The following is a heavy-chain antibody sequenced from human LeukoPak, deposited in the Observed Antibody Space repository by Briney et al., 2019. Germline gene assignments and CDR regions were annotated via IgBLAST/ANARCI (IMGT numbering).Heavy chain of an antibody. CDR3: ARLRWLQLIDY. Sequence: PSETLSLTCTVSGGSISSYYWSWIRQPPGKGLEWIGYIYYSGSTNYNPSLKSRVTISVDTSKNQFSLKLSSVTAADTAVYYCARLRWLQLIDYWGQGTLVTVSS. D-gene: IGHD5-24*01. V-gene: IGHV4-59*01. J-gene: IGHJ4*02. CDR2: IYYSGST. CDR1: GGSISSYY.